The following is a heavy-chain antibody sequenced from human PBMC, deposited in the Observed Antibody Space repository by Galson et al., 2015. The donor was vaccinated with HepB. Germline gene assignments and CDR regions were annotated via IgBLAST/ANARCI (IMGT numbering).Heavy chain of an antibody. CDR3: TRLGDLSGYSSS. J-gene: IGHJ4*02. V-gene: IGHV3-73*01. CDR2: IRSKASNYAS. CDR1: GFTFSSSA. D-gene: IGHD6-13*01. Sequence: SLRLSCAASGFTFSSSAIHWVRQASGKGLEWVGRIRSKASNYASAYTASLKGRITIYRDDSKNTADLHMKSLKTEDTAVYYCTRLGDLSGYSSSWGQGTLVTVSS.